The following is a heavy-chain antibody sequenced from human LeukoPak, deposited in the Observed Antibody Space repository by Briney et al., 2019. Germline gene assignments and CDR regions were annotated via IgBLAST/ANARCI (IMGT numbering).Heavy chain of an antibody. J-gene: IGHJ4*02. CDR2: ISGSGGNT. D-gene: IGHD2-8*02. CDR3: AKVMDSLGYCTGGVCYRAIDF. Sequence: GGSLRLSCAASGFTFSSYAMSWVRQAPGKGLEWVSAISGSGGNTYYADSVKGRFTIVRDNSKNTLYLQMNSLRAEDTAVYYCAKVMDSLGYCTGGVCYRAIDFWGQGTLVTVSS. V-gene: IGHV3-23*01. CDR1: GFTFSSYA.